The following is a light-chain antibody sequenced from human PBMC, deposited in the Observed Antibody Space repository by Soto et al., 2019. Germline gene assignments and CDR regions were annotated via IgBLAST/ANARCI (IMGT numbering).Light chain of an antibody. CDR3: AAWDVTLSAV. CDR2: RNN. V-gene: IGLV1-47*01. J-gene: IGLJ3*02. CDR1: NSNIGSKD. Sequence: QSVLTQPPSASGTAGQRVTISCSGGNSNIGSKDVYWYQQFPVMAPKLLIYRNNQRPSGVPARFSGSKAGTSASLAISGLRSEDEAHYYCAAWDVTLSAVFGGGTKVTVL.